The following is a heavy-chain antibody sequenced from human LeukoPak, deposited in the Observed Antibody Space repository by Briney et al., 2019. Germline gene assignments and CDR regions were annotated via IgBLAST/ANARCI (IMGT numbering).Heavy chain of an antibody. V-gene: IGHV3-23*01. CDR1: GFTFSSYA. CDR3: ASRRRYDTPPDY. D-gene: IGHD3-9*01. J-gene: IGHJ4*02. CDR2: ISGSGGST. Sequence: PGGSLRLSCAASGFTFSSYAMSWVRQAPGKGLEWVSAISGSGGSTYYADSVKGRFTISRDNSKNTLYLQMNSLRAEDAAVYYCASRRRYDTPPDYWGQGTLVTVSS.